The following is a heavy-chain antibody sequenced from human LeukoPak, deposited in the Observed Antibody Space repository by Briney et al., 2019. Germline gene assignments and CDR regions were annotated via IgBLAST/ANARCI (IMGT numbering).Heavy chain of an antibody. CDR2: INQDGSQK. CDR1: GITFSIYL. D-gene: IGHD1-1*01. CDR3: ARWNYGLDA. J-gene: IGHJ6*02. V-gene: IGHV3-7*01. Sequence: PGGSLRLSCAASGITFSIYLMTWVRQAPGKGLEWVANINQDGSQKYYVDSVKGRFTISRDNAKNSLYLQMNSLRAEDTAVYFCARWNYGLDAWGQGTTVTVSS.